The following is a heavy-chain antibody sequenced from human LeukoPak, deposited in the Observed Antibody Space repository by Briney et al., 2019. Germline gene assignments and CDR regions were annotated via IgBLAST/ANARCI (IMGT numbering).Heavy chain of an antibody. V-gene: IGHV1-3*04. CDR3: ARALSSTSLVGMDV. D-gene: IGHD2-2*01. J-gene: IGHJ6*04. CDR1: GYTFTNYV. CDR2: INTGNGNT. Sequence: GASVKVSCKASGYTFTNYVIYWVRQAPGQRLEWMGWINTGNGNTKYSKRFRGRVTVTSDTSATTAYMELSSLRSEDTAVYYCARALSSTSLVGMDVWGKGTTVTVSS.